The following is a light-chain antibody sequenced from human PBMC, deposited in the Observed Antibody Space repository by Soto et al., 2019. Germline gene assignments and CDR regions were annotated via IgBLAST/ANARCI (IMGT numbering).Light chain of an antibody. Sequence: EIVLTQSPGTLSLSPGERATLSCRASQSVSNNYLAWYQQKPGQAPRFLMYGASSRATGTPDMFSGSGSGTDFTLTISRLEPEDYAVYYCQQYGSSPVSFGPGTKVDIK. CDR1: QSVSNNY. CDR2: GAS. V-gene: IGKV3-20*01. J-gene: IGKJ3*01. CDR3: QQYGSSPVS.